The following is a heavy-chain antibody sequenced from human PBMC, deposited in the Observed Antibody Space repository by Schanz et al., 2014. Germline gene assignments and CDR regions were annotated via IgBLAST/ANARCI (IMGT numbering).Heavy chain of an antibody. Sequence: EVQLVESGGDLVQPGRSLRLSCAASGFSISDHTMRWDRQAPGKGLEPVSVTYLGGNTDYADSVKGRFTISRDDSKNTLHLQMNSLRSEDTAIYFCARDQASTHWGQGTPVTVSS. CDR3: ARDQASTH. V-gene: IGHV3-66*01. CDR1: GFSISDHT. CDR2: TYLGGNT. J-gene: IGHJ4*02.